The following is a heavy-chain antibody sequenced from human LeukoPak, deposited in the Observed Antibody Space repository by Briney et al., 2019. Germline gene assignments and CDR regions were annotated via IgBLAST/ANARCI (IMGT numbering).Heavy chain of an antibody. Sequence: SETLSLTCTVSCGSISSGDYYWSWIRHPPGKGLEWIGYIYYSGSTYYNPSLKSRFTIPVDESKNQCSLKLSSVTAADTAVYYCARAVVVPAAQKYNWFDPWGQGTLVTVSS. CDR3: ARAVVVPAAQKYNWFDP. CDR1: CGSISSGDYY. V-gene: IGHV4-30-4*08. D-gene: IGHD2-2*01. CDR2: IYYSGST. J-gene: IGHJ5*02.